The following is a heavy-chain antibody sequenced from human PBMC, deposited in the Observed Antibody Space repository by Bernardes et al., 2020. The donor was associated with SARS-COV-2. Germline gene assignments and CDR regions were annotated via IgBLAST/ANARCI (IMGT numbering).Heavy chain of an antibody. CDR3: AHTLSLGGVTTYYDFWSGPDALDI. J-gene: IGHJ3*02. D-gene: IGHD3-3*01. V-gene: IGHV2-5*01. Sequence: SGPTLVKPTQTRTPTCTFSGFPLSTSGGGVGWIRQPPGKALEWLALLYWNDDKRYSPSLKSRLTITKDTSQNQVVLTMTHIDPVDTATYSWAHTLSLGGVTTYYDFWSGPDALDIWGQGTMVTVSS. CDR2: LYWNDDK. CDR1: GFPLSTSGGG.